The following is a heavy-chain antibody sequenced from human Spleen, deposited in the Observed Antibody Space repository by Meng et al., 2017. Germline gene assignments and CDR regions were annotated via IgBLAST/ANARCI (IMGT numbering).Heavy chain of an antibody. J-gene: IGHJ4*02. Sequence: GGSLRLSCAASGFAFSSYWMSWVRQAPGKGLEWVGRIETKPNSYATSYAASVRGRFTISRDDSKNTAYLQMNSMREEDAALYYCAKADISSYYYDNWGQGILVTVSS. CDR3: AKADISSYYYDN. CDR1: GFAFSSYW. V-gene: IGHV3-73*01. D-gene: IGHD3-22*01. CDR2: IETKPNSYAT.